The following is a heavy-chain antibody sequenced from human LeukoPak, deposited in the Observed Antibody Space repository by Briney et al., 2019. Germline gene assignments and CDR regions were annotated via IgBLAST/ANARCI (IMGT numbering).Heavy chain of an antibody. Sequence: PGGSLRLSCVASEFTFSSYGMSWIRQAPGKGLEWVANIKQDGSEKYYVDSVKGRFTISRDNAKNSLYLQMNSLRAEDTAVYYCARGYYDLDYWGQGTLVTVSS. V-gene: IGHV3-7*01. CDR2: IKQDGSEK. CDR3: ARGYYDLDY. CDR1: EFTFSSYG. J-gene: IGHJ4*02. D-gene: IGHD3-3*01.